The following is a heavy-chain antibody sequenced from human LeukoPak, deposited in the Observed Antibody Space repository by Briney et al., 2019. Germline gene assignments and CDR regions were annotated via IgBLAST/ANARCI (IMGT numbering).Heavy chain of an antibody. J-gene: IGHJ5*02. V-gene: IGHV3-21*01. Sequence: GGSLRLSCVVSGFTLRSYNMHWVRQAPGKGLEWVSYISTSSYYIYYADSVKGRFTISRDDAKNSLYLQMNSLRAEDTAVYYCARANLSTTAAIAVAGTGNWFDPWGQGTLVTVSS. CDR2: ISTSSYYI. CDR1: GFTLRSYN. D-gene: IGHD6-19*01. CDR3: ARANLSTTAAIAVAGTGNWFDP.